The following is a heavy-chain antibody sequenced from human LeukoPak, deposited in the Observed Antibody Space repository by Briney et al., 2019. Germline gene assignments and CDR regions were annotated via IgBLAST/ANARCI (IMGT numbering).Heavy chain of an antibody. CDR3: ASSPITMIVVGAFDI. V-gene: IGHV3-30*03. CDR2: ISYDGSNK. CDR1: GFTFSSYG. J-gene: IGHJ3*02. D-gene: IGHD3-22*01. Sequence: PGRSLRLSCAASGFTFSSYGMHWVRQAPGKGLEWVAVISYDGSNKYYADSVKGRFTISRDNSKNTLYLQMNSLRAEDTAVYYCASSPITMIVVGAFDIWGQGTMVTVSS.